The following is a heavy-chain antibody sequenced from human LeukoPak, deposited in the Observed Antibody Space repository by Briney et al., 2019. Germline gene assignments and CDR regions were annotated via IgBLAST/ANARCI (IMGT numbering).Heavy chain of an antibody. CDR1: GGSISSYY. D-gene: IGHD3-3*01. J-gene: IGHJ6*02. CDR2: IYTSGST. CDR3: ARGGKEWYYHYYGMDV. V-gene: IGHV4-4*07. Sequence: SETLSLTCTVSGGSISSYYWSWIRQPAGKGLEWIGRIYTSGSTNYNPSLKSGVTMSVDTSKNQFYLKLSSVTAADTALYYCARGGKEWYYHYYGMDVWGQGTTVTVSS.